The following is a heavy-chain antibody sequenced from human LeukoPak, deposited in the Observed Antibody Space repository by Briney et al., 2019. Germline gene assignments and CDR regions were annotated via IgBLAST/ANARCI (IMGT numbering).Heavy chain of an antibody. V-gene: IGHV4-59*01. CDR2: IYYSGGT. D-gene: IGHD5-24*01. CDR1: GGSISNYY. CDR3: ERSSSILTIPTFDY. J-gene: IGHJ4*02. Sequence: SETLSLTCSVSGGSISNYYWSWIRQPPGKGLEWIGYIYYSGGTKYNSSLKSRVTISLQTSNNQFSLKLSSVTAADTDVYYCERSSSILTIPTFDYWGRGTLVTVYS.